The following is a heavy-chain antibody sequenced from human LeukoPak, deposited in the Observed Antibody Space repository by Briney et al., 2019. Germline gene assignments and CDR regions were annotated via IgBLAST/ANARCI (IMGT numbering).Heavy chain of an antibody. V-gene: IGHV3-66*01. J-gene: IGHJ6*02. D-gene: IGHD6-19*01. Sequence: GGSLRLSCAASGFTVSSNYMSWVRQAPGKGLEWVSVIYSGGSTYYADSVKGRFTISRDNSKNTLYPQMNSLRAEDTAVYYCARRRAGRDYYYGMDVWGQGTTVTVSS. CDR2: IYSGGST. CDR3: ARRRAGRDYYYGMDV. CDR1: GFTVSSNY.